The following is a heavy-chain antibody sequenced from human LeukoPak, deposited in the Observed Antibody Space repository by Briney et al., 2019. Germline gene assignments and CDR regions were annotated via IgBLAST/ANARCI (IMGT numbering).Heavy chain of an antibody. D-gene: IGHD6-13*01. CDR1: GFTFSDYS. J-gene: IGHJ4*02. V-gene: IGHV1-2*02. CDR3: ARDRGSTWWGGSDY. CDR2: ITLNSGDT. Sequence: GASVKVSCKAPGFTFSDYSMHWVRQRQAPGQGLEWMGWITLNSGDTNYEQRFQGRVTLTRDTSINTVYMEMNTLTSDDTAVYYCARDRGSTWWGGSDYWGQGTLVTVSS.